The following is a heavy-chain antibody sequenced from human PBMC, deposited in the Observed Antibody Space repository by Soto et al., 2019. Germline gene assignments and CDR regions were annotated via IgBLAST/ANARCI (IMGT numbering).Heavy chain of an antibody. D-gene: IGHD2-15*01. CDR1: GFIFSNYW. V-gene: IGHV3-74*01. Sequence: GGSLRLSCAASGFIFSNYWMHWVRQAPGKGPVWVSRINSDGSITTYADSVKGRFTIPRDNAKNTRYLQMNSLGAEDTAVYYCAREVAIPYYYYGMDVWGQGTTVTVSS. CDR3: AREVAIPYYYYGMDV. J-gene: IGHJ6*02. CDR2: INSDGSIT.